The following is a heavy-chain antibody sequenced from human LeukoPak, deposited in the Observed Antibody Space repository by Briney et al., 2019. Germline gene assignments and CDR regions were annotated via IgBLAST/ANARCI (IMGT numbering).Heavy chain of an antibody. D-gene: IGHD3-16*02. J-gene: IGHJ4*02. Sequence: GGSLRLSCAASEFTVSRNYMNWVRQAPGKGLEWVSGIYTGGSTNYADSVKGRFTISRDNSKNTLYLQMNSLRVEDTAVYYCARVNFGGAIVDWGQGTLVTVCS. V-gene: IGHV3-53*01. CDR1: EFTVSRNY. CDR2: IYTGGST. CDR3: ARVNFGGAIVD.